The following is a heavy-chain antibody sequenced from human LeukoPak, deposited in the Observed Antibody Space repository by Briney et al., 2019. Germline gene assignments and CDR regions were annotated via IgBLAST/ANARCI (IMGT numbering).Heavy chain of an antibody. Sequence: SETLSLTWTVSGGSMNNMYWGWIRHPPGRVLEWIAYIHYTGIRTVSPSLNSRATISVATSRKQSSLSLSSVTAADTAVYYGGGGDYGDYIHDAFDVWGRGTMATVSS. CDR3: GGGDYGDYIHDAFDV. CDR1: GGSMNNMY. J-gene: IGHJ3*01. V-gene: IGHV4-59*01. D-gene: IGHD4-17*01. CDR2: IHYTGIR.